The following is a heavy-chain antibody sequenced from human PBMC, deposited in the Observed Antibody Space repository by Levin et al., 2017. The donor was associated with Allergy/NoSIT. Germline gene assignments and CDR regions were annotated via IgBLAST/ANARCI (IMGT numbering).Heavy chain of an antibody. D-gene: IGHD2-15*01. V-gene: IGHV3-9*01. CDR2: ISWNSGSI. J-gene: IGHJ4*02. Sequence: GGSLRLSCAASGFTFDDYAMHWVRQAPGKGLEWVSGISWNSGSIGYADSVKGRFTISRDNAKNSLYLQMNSLRAEDTALYYCAKDFGARGVVVVAATFDYWGQGTLVTVSS. CDR1: GFTFDDYA. CDR3: AKDFGARGVVVVAATFDY.